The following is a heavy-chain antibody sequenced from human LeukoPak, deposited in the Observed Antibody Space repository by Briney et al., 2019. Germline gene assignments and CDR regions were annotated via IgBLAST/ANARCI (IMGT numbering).Heavy chain of an antibody. D-gene: IGHD6-19*01. CDR1: GFTFNSYG. Sequence: GGSLRLSCAASGFTFNSYGMHWVRQAPGKGLEWVAVISYDGSNKYYADSVKGRFTISRDNSKNTLYLQMNSLRAEDTAVYYCAKLLTVAGSFDYWGQGTLVTVSS. CDR3: AKLLTVAGSFDY. CDR2: ISYDGSNK. J-gene: IGHJ4*02. V-gene: IGHV3-30*18.